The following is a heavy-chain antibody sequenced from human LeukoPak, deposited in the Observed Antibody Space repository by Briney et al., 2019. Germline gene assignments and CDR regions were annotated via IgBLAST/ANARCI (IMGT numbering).Heavy chain of an antibody. V-gene: IGHV3-23*01. CDR2: IRGSGGSI. D-gene: IGHD4-23*01. J-gene: IGHJ3*02. CDR3: ARGTFYGGNSPFAFDI. CDR1: GFTFSSYA. Sequence: SGGSLRLSCAASGFTFSSYAMSWVRQAPGKGLEWVSGIRGSGGSIYYVDSVKGRFTISRDNSKNTLYFQMNSLRAEDTAVYYCARGTFYGGNSPFAFDIWGQGTMVTVSS.